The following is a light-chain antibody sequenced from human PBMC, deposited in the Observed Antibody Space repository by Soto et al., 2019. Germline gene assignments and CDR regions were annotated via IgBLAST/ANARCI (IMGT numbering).Light chain of an antibody. CDR1: QSISNH. Sequence: DIQMTQSPSSLSASVEDRVIITCRASQSISNHLNWYQQTPGKAPKLLIFAASNLHTGVPSRFSGSGSGTDFTLTISSLQPEDLATYYCLESSSALTFGQGTRLEIK. CDR3: LESSSALT. J-gene: IGKJ5*01. CDR2: AAS. V-gene: IGKV1-39*01.